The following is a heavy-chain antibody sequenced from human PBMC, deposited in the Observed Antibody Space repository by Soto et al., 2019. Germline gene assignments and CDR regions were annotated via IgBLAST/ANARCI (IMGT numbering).Heavy chain of an antibody. V-gene: IGHV4-30-2*01. CDR1: GGSLSGGNYF. CDR3: DRGMVEPPSYYSGMDV. Sequence: SETLSLTCAVSGGSLSGGNYFWSWIRQPPGKGLEWVGYVSPIGSTYCNPSLRSRVTISLDRSKNHFSLRLNSLTAADTAVYYCDRGMVEPPSYYSGMDVWGQGTTVTVSS. J-gene: IGHJ6*02. CDR2: VSPIGST. D-gene: IGHD1-1*01.